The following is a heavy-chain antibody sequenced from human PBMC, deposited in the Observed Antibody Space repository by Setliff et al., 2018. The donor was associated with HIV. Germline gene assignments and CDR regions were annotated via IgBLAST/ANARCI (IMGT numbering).Heavy chain of an antibody. Sequence: LRLSCSVSGFTFSSHGMHWVRQTPGKGLEWVAFTVIDGTYTFYAESVKGRFTISRDNAKSTLYLQMNSLSPDDTAVYYCARVRGPTLREWWWDYWGQGTLVTVSS. D-gene: IGHD2-15*01. V-gene: IGHV3-30*19. CDR3: ARVRGPTLREWWWDY. J-gene: IGHJ4*02. CDR2: TVIDGTYT. CDR1: GFTFSSHG.